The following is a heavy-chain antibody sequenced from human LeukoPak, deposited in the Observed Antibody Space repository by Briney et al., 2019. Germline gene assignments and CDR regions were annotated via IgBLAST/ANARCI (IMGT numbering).Heavy chain of an antibody. J-gene: IGHJ3*02. CDR1: GITFSNSA. D-gene: IGHD5-24*01. CDR3: VKSAGKDGYRDVFDI. Sequence: GGALRLSCVPSGITFSNSALSWVRQAPGKGLEWVSTITKSGDQTHYADSVRGLFTISRDIFKNTLYLQMNSLRAEDTAVYHCVKSAGKDGYRDVFDIWGQGTVVTVSS. CDR2: ITKSGDQT. V-gene: IGHV3-23*01.